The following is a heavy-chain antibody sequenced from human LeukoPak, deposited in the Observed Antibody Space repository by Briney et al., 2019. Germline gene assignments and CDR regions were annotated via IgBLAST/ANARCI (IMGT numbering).Heavy chain of an antibody. Sequence: ASVKVSCKASGYTFTGHYMHWVRPAPGQGLEWMGWINRDGGGARLVPKFQGRVTLTRDTSLTTAYMELSSLRSHDTAVYYCARDTSGHNSFDNWGQGTLVTVSS. CDR1: GYTFTGHY. J-gene: IGHJ4*02. CDR3: ARDTSGHNSFDN. D-gene: IGHD1-20*01. V-gene: IGHV1-2*02. CDR2: INRDGGGA.